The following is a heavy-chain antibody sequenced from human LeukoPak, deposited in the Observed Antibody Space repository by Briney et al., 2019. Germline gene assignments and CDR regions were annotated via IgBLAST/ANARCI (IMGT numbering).Heavy chain of an antibody. CDR2: ISYDGSNK. J-gene: IGHJ4*02. CDR1: GFTFSSYA. CDR3: ARPRSSSGGDYFDY. Sequence: SGGSLRLSCAASGFTFSSYAMHWVRQAPGKGLEWVAVISYDGSNKYYADSVKGRFTISRDNSKNTLYLQMNSLRAEDTAVYYCARPRSSSGGDYFDYWGQGTLVTVSS. V-gene: IGHV3-30-3*01. D-gene: IGHD6-6*01.